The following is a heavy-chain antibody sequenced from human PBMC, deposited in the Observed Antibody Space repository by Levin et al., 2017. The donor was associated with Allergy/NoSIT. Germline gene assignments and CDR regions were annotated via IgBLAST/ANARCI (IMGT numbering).Heavy chain of an antibody. J-gene: IGHJ4*02. Sequence: SGPTLVKPTQTLTLTCTYSGFSLTTSGMCVSWIRQPPGNALEWLARIDWDDDKYYSTSLKTRLTISRDTSKNQVVLTMTSMDPVDTATYYCARATNHYYGRGFDYWGQGTPVTVSS. CDR2: IDWDDDK. CDR3: ARATNHYYGRGFDY. V-gene: IGHV2-70*11. CDR1: GFSLTTSGMC. D-gene: IGHD3-10*01.